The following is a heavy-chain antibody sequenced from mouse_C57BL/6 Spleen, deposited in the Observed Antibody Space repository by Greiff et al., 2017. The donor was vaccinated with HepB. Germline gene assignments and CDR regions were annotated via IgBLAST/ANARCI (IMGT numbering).Heavy chain of an antibody. CDR1: GYTFTDYN. V-gene: IGHV1-18*01. CDR3: ARSGGTTVRHWYFDV. D-gene: IGHD1-1*01. CDR2: INPNNGGT. J-gene: IGHJ1*03. Sequence: EVKLMESGPELVKPGASVKIPCKASGYTFTDYNMDWVKQSHGKSLEWIGDINPNNGGTIYNQKFKGKATLTVDKSSSTAYMELRSLTSEDTAVYYCARSGGTTVRHWYFDVWGTGTTVTVSS.